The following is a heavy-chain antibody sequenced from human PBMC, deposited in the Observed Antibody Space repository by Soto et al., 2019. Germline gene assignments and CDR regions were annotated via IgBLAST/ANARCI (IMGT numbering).Heavy chain of an antibody. CDR1: GGSISSSSFH. V-gene: IGHV4-39*07. CDR2: IYYSGST. Sequence: SXTLSLTCTVSGGSISSSSFHWGLIRQPPGKGLEWIGSIYYSGSTNYNPSLKSRVTISVDTSKNQFSLKLSYVTAADTAVYYCTRSSSTVTTLDYWAREPWSPSPQ. CDR3: TRSSSTVTTLDY. J-gene: IGHJ4*02. D-gene: IGHD2-2*01.